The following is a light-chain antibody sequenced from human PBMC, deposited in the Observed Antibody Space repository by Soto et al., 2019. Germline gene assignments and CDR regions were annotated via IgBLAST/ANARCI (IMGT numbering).Light chain of an antibody. CDR1: PDINNN. CDR2: AAS. Sequence: DIQMTQSPSSLSASVGDRVTITCRASPDINNNLAWFQQKPGKAPKCLIHAASSLHCGVPSRFSGSGYGTDFTLTISSLQPEDFATYYCQQYNNFPLTFGQGTRLDIK. J-gene: IGKJ5*01. V-gene: IGKV1-16*01. CDR3: QQYNNFPLT.